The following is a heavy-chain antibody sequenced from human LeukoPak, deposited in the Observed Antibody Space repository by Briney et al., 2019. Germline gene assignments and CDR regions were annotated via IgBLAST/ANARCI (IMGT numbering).Heavy chain of an antibody. D-gene: IGHD6-13*01. CDR1: GFTFSSYA. Sequence: GGSLRLSCAASGFTFSSYAMRWVRQAPGKGLEWVAVISYDGSNKYYADSVKGRFTISRDNSKNTLYLQMNSLRAEDTAVYYCARDRSSSWYLGSHKVSYWGQGILVTVSS. CDR3: ARDRSSSWYLGSHKVSY. J-gene: IGHJ4*02. V-gene: IGHV3-30-3*01. CDR2: ISYDGSNK.